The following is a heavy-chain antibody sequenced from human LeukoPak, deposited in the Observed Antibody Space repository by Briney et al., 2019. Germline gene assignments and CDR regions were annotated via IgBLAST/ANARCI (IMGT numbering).Heavy chain of an antibody. V-gene: IGHV3-20*04. CDR1: GFTFDDYG. J-gene: IGHJ4*02. Sequence: PGGSLRLSCLGSGFTFDDYGMSWVRQAPGKGLEWVSGLNWNGGSARYTDSVKGRFTVSRDNAKNSLYLQMNSLRAEDTAFYYCAREKRGNDWYYFDYWGQGTLVTVSS. D-gene: IGHD3-9*01. CDR2: LNWNGGSA. CDR3: AREKRGNDWYYFDY.